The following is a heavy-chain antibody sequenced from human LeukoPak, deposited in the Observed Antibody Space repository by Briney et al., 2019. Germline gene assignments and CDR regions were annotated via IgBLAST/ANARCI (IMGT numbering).Heavy chain of an antibody. V-gene: IGHV1-8*01. J-gene: IGHJ4*02. CDR2: MNPNSGNT. Sequence: ASVKVSCKASGYSFTSYDINWVRQATGQGLEWMGWMNPNSGNTNYAQKFQGRVTMTRNTSISTAYMELSSLRSEDTAVYYCARGHDYGDSFDYWGQGTLVTVSS. D-gene: IGHD4-17*01. CDR3: ARGHDYGDSFDY. CDR1: GYSFTSYD.